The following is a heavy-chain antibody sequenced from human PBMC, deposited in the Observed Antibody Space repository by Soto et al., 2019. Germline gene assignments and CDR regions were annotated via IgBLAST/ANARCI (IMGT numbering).Heavy chain of an antibody. CDR2: IGSSGGTT. V-gene: IGHV3-23*01. J-gene: IGHJ3*02. D-gene: IGHD4-17*01. Sequence: GGSLRLSCAASGFNFSNYAMRWVRKDPGKGLEWVSGIGSSGGTTHLADSVKGRFTISRDNSKNTLYLQMNSLRAEDTAVYYCGKDPNGDYIGAFDIWGQGTMVTVSS. CDR1: GFNFSNYA. CDR3: GKDPNGDYIGAFDI.